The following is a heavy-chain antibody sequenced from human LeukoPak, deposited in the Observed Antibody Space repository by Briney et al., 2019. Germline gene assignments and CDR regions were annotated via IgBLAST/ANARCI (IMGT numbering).Heavy chain of an antibody. J-gene: IGHJ5*02. Sequence: GGSLRLSCAASGFTFDDYAMHWVRQAPGKGLEWVLGISWSSSTIGYADSAKGRFTISRDNAKNSLYLQMSSLRAEDTAVYYCARGGITKVATIRNNWFDPWGQGTLVTVSS. V-gene: IGHV3-9*01. CDR3: ARGGITKVATIRNNWFDP. CDR1: GFTFDDYA. CDR2: ISWSSSTI. D-gene: IGHD5-12*01.